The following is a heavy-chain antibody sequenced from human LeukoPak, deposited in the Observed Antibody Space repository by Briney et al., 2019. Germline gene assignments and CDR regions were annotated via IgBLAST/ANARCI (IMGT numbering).Heavy chain of an antibody. CDR2: INHSGST. CDR3: ARGSPTDAFDI. V-gene: IGHV4-34*01. CDR1: GGSFSGYY. Sequence: SETLSLTCAVYGGSFSGYYWSWIRQPPGKGLEWIGEINHSGSTNYNPSLKSRVTISVDTSKSQFSLKLSSVTAADTAVYYCARGSPTDAFDIWGQGTMVTVSS. J-gene: IGHJ3*02.